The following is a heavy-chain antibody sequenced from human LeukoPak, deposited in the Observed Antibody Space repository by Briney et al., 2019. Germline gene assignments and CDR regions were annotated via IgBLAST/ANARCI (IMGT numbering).Heavy chain of an antibody. Sequence: PGESLRLSCVASGFSFSAYTMHWVRQAPGKGLEYVSAIRSDGSSTFYPSSVRGRFTISRDNSKSTLYLQMGSLRAEDTAVYYCTRRYGGHSGWAGYHDSWGQGTLVTVSS. V-gene: IGHV3-64*01. CDR1: GFSFSAYT. J-gene: IGHJ4*02. CDR2: IRSDGSST. D-gene: IGHD6-19*01. CDR3: TRRYGGHSGWAGYHDS.